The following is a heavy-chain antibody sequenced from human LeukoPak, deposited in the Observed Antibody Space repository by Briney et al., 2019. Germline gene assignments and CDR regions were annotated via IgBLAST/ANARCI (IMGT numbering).Heavy chain of an antibody. Sequence: SETLSLTCTVSGGSTSSSNYYWDWIRQPPGKGLEWIGCIYYSGTTYYNPSLKSRLTISVDTSKNQFSLRLSSVTAADTAVYYCARHNTSSPPDYWGQGTLVTVSS. V-gene: IGHV4-39*01. D-gene: IGHD6-6*01. CDR3: ARHNTSSPPDY. CDR1: GGSTSSSNYY. CDR2: IYYSGTT. J-gene: IGHJ4*02.